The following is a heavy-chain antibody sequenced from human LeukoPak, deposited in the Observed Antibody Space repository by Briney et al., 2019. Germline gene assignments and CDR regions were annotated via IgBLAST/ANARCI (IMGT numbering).Heavy chain of an antibody. CDR3: TAFLPGGDDFRYFDY. Sequence: GGSLRRSCAASGFTFSNAWMSWVRQAPGKGLEWVGRIKSKTDGGTTDYAAPVKGRFTISRDDSKNTLYLQMNGLKTEDTAVYYCTAFLPGGDDFRYFDYWGQGTLVTVSS. CDR2: IKSKTDGGTT. D-gene: IGHD5-12*01. V-gene: IGHV3-15*01. J-gene: IGHJ4*02. CDR1: GFTFSNAW.